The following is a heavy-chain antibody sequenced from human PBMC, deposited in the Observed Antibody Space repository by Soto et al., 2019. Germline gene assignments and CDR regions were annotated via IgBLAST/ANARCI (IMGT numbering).Heavy chain of an antibody. D-gene: IGHD3-16*01. CDR2: INAGNGNR. CDR3: ARDLAMDV. Sequence: QVQLVQSGAEVKKPGASVKVSCKASGYTFTSYAMHWVRQAPGQRLEWMGWINAGNGNRKYSQKFQGRVTITRGTSASTAYMELSSLRSEDTAVYYCARDLAMDVWGQGTTVTVSS. CDR1: GYTFTSYA. J-gene: IGHJ6*02. V-gene: IGHV1-3*01.